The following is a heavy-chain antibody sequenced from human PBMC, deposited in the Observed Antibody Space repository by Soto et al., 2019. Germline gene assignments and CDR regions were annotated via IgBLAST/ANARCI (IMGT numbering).Heavy chain of an antibody. Sequence: GGSLRLSCAASGFTFSSYAMSWVRQAPGKGLEWVSAISGSGGSTYYADSVKGRFTISRDNSKNTLYLQMNSLSAEDTAVYYCAKSPKGYCSGGSCLNWFDPWGQGTLVTVSS. CDR2: ISGSGGST. CDR1: GFTFSSYA. D-gene: IGHD2-15*01. V-gene: IGHV3-23*01. CDR3: AKSPKGYCSGGSCLNWFDP. J-gene: IGHJ5*02.